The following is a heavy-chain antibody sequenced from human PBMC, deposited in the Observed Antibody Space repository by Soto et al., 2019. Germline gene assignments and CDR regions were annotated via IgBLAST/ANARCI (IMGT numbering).Heavy chain of an antibody. J-gene: IGHJ6*02. V-gene: IGHV3-23*01. CDR1: GFTFSTFA. Sequence: QPGGSLRLSCVASGFTFSTFAMSWVRQAPGKGLEWVSGITGTGSTTYYANSMEGRFTVSRDNSKDTLYLQMHSLRADDTAVYYCAKVRPSLGGTGRGAMDVWGQGTTVTVSS. CDR2: ITGTGSTT. D-gene: IGHD3-16*01. CDR3: AKVRPSLGGTGRGAMDV.